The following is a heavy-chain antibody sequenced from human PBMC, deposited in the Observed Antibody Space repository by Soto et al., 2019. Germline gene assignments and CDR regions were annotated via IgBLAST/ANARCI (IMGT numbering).Heavy chain of an antibody. J-gene: IGHJ3*01. V-gene: IGHV3-23*01. D-gene: IGHD2-21*01. CDR3: AKDRRGGEYPAFDL. CDR2: IRGDGGAT. CDR1: GFTVSDYD. Sequence: EVQLLESGGGLVQPGGSLRLSCAASGFTVSDYDMGWVRQAPGKGLEWVSLIRGDGGATYHADSVEGRLTISRDTSENTGYLQMNSLRAEDTALYYCAKDRRGGEYPAFDLWGQGTMVTVSS.